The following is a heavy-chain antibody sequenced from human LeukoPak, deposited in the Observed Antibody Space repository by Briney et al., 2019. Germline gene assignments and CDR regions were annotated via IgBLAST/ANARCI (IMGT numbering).Heavy chain of an antibody. V-gene: IGHV3-23*01. CDR3: AKLTNVAATGTFDY. D-gene: IGHD6-13*01. J-gene: IGHJ4*02. Sequence: PGGSLRLSCAASGFTFSSYAMSWVRQASGKGLEWVSTISGSGGNTYYADSVKGRFTISRDNSKSTLYLQMNSLRAEDTALYFCAKLTNVAATGTFDYWGQGALVTVSS. CDR2: ISGSGGNT. CDR1: GFTFSSYA.